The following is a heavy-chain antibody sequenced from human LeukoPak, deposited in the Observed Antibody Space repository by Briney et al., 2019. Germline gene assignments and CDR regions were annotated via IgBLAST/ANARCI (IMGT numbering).Heavy chain of an antibody. CDR3: ARDSDEGSWYVN. V-gene: IGHV4-59*01. Sequence: PSETLSLTCTVSGGSISSSFWTWIRQPAGKGLEWIGYIYYSGSTNYNPSLKSRVTISVDTSKNPFSLKLSSVTAADTAVYYCARDSDEGSWYVNGGQGTLDTVPS. CDR1: GGSISSSF. J-gene: IGHJ4*02. D-gene: IGHD6-13*01. CDR2: IYYSGST.